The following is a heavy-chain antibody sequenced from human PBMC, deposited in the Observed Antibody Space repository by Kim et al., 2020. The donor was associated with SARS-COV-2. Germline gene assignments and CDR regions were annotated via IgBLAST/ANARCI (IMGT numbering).Heavy chain of an antibody. CDR2: IYYSGST. D-gene: IGHD1-26*01. Sequence: SETLSLTCTVSGGSVSGGSYYWSWIRQPPGKGLEWIGYIYYSGSTNYNPSLKSRVTISVDTSKNQFSLKLSSVTAADTAVYYCARDGTNSGSYYGHWGQG. CDR3: ARDGTNSGSYYGH. V-gene: IGHV4-61*01. J-gene: IGHJ4*02. CDR1: GGSVSGGSYY.